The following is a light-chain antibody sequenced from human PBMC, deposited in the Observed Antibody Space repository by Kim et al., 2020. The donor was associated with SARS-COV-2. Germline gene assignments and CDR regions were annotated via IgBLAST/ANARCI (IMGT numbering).Light chain of an antibody. CDR2: KAS. V-gene: IGKV1-5*03. CDR3: QQYDSHPYT. CDR1: QSVSSW. J-gene: IGKJ2*01. Sequence: DIQMTQSPSTLSASVGDRVTITCRASQSVSSWLAWYQQKPGKAPKLLIYKASTLEGGVPSRFSGRGSGTEFTLTINSLQPDDFATYSCQQYDSHPYTFGQGPKPEI.